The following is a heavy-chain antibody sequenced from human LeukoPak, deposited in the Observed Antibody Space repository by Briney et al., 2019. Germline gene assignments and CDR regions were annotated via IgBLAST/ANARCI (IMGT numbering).Heavy chain of an antibody. D-gene: IGHD3-10*02. V-gene: IGHV3-43*01. CDR3: AELGITMIGGV. CDR2: ISWDGGAT. Sequence: GGSLRLSCAASGFTFDDYTMHWVRQPPGKGLEWVSLISWDGGATYYADSVKGRFTISRDNAKNSLYLQMNSLRAEDTAVYYCAELGITMIGGVWGKGTTVTISS. J-gene: IGHJ6*04. CDR1: GFTFDDYT.